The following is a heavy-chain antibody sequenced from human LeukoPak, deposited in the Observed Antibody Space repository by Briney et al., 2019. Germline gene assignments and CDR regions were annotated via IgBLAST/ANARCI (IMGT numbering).Heavy chain of an antibody. CDR3: ARGGGLDV. CDR1: GFNFRTYG. Sequence: PGGSLRLSCATSGFNFRTYGMSWIRQAPGKGLEWVASINHNGNVNYYVDSVKGRFTISRDNAKNSLYLQMSNLRAEDAAVYFCARGGGLDVWGQGATVTVSS. J-gene: IGHJ6*02. D-gene: IGHD3-16*01. V-gene: IGHV3-7*03. CDR2: INHNGNVN.